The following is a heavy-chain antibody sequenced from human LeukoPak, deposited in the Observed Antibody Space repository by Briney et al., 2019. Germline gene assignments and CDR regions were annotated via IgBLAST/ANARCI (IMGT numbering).Heavy chain of an antibody. CDR1: GFTFSSYS. CDR2: LSSGGSYT. Sequence: GGSLILSCAASGFTFSSYSMSWVRQAPGKGLEWVSSLSSGGSYTYDADSVKGRFTVPRDNATNPLYLQMNSLRAEDTAMVYCARAHSGQEWWFDYWGQGSLVTVSS. CDR3: ARAHSGQEWWFDY. J-gene: IGHJ4*02. V-gene: IGHV3-21*01. D-gene: IGHD2-15*01.